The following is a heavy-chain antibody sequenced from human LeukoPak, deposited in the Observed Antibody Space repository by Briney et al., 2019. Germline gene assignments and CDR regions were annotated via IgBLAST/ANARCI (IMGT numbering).Heavy chain of an antibody. V-gene: IGHV3-48*03. CDR3: ARISGWYCDY. Sequence: GGSLRLSCAASGFTFSSYEMNWVRQAPGEGLEWISYISSRGGTIKYADSVKGRFTISRDNAKNSLYLQMNSLRAEDTAVYYCARISGWYCDYWGQGTPVTVSS. CDR1: GFTFSSYE. CDR2: ISSRGGTI. J-gene: IGHJ4*02. D-gene: IGHD6-19*01.